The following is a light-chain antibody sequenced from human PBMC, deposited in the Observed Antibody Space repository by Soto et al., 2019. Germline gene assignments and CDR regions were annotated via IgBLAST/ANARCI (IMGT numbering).Light chain of an antibody. CDR2: GAS. CDR3: QQYNNWLPLT. CDR1: QSVSSN. Sequence: EIVMTQSPATLSVSPGERFTLSCRASQSVSSNLAWYQQKPGQAPRLLIYGASTRATGIPARFSGSGSGTEFTLTISSLQSEDFAVYYCQQYNNWLPLTFGGGTKVEIK. J-gene: IGKJ4*01. V-gene: IGKV3-15*01.